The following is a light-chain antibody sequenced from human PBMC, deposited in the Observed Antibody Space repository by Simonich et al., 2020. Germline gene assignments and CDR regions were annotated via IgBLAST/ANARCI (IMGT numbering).Light chain of an antibody. Sequence: AIQMTQSPSSLSASVGDRVTITCRASQGIRNDLGWYQQKPGKAPKLLIYAASSLQSWVPSRFSGSGSGTDFTLTISSLQPEDFATYYCLQDYNYPVFGPGTKADIK. CDR1: QGIRND. CDR3: LQDYNYPV. J-gene: IGKJ3*01. V-gene: IGKV1-6*01. CDR2: AAS.